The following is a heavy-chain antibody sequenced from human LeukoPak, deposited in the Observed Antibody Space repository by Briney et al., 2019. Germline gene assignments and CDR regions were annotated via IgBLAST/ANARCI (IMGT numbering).Heavy chain of an antibody. V-gene: IGHV4-59*01. Sequence: PSETLSRTCTVSAGSSSGFHWSWIRQPPGKELEWIAYMYNSGSTNYNPSPKSRVTISIDTSKNQFSLKLSSLTAADTAIYYCARGIESYGDYGYWGQGILVTVSS. J-gene: IGHJ4*02. CDR1: AGSSSGFH. CDR3: ARGIESYGDYGY. CDR2: MYNSGST. D-gene: IGHD4-17*01.